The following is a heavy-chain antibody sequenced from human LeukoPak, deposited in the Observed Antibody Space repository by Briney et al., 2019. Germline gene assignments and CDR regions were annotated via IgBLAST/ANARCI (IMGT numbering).Heavy chain of an antibody. V-gene: IGHV1-2*02. CDR3: ARNYHGSGTDLPPEYYSGMDI. CDR2: MNPDSGGT. Sequence: ASVKVSCKAPGYNFNGYYIHWVRQAPGQGPEWMGWMNPDSGGTKYAQKFQGRVTMTRDTAITTVYLELRRLTSADTAVYYCARNYHGSGTDLPPEYYSGMDIWGQGTTVIVS. CDR1: GYNFNGYY. D-gene: IGHD3-10*01. J-gene: IGHJ6*02.